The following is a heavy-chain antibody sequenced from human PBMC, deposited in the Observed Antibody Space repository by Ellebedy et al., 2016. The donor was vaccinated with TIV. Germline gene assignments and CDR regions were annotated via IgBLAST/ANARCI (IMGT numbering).Heavy chain of an antibody. CDR3: ARVGVIADFFDY. D-gene: IGHD2/OR15-2a*01. V-gene: IGHV4-59*01. J-gene: IGHJ4*02. CDR1: GGSISSYY. CDR2: IYYSGST. Sequence: MPSETLSLTCTVSGGSISSYYWSWIRQPPGKGLEWIGYIYYSGSTNYNPSLKSRVTISVDTSKNQFSLKLSSVTAADTAVYYCARVGVIADFFDYWGQGTLVTVSS.